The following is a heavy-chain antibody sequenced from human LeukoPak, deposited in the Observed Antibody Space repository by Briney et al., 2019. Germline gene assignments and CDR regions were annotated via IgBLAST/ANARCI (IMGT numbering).Heavy chain of an antibody. D-gene: IGHD3-10*01. Sequence: RRASVKGSCKASGYTFTSYYMHWVRQAPGQGLEWTGIINPSGGSTSYAQKFQGRVTMTRDMSTSTVYMELSSLRSEDTAVYYCARVGDGSGRYYYMDVWGKGTTVTVSS. V-gene: IGHV1-46*01. J-gene: IGHJ6*03. CDR2: INPSGGST. CDR1: GYTFTSYY. CDR3: ARVGDGSGRYYYMDV.